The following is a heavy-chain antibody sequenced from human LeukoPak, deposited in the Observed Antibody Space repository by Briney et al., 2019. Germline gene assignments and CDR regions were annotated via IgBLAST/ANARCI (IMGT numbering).Heavy chain of an antibody. CDR3: TTRGHLRGIDH. V-gene: IGHV3-15*01. J-gene: IGHJ4*02. CDR2: IQSKPDGGTA. CDR1: GFTFSDAW. Sequence: GGSLRLSCVASGFTFSDAWVTWARQAPGKGLEWVGHIQSKPDGGTADYAAPVKGRFTISRDDSKNTLYLVINSLKTEDTAVYYCTTRGHLRGIDHWGQGTLVTVSS. D-gene: IGHD3-10*01.